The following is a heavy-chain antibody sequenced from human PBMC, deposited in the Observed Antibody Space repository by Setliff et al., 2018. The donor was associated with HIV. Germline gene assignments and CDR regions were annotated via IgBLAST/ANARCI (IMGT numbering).Heavy chain of an antibody. J-gene: IGHJ4*02. CDR1: GGSISSGGYY. CDR2: IYYSGST. CDR3: ARHAAGPDGPFDY. D-gene: IGHD2-2*01. V-gene: IGHV4-31*03. Sequence: TLSLTCTVSGGSISSGGYYWSWIRQHPGKGLEWIGYIYYSGSTYYNPSLKSRVTISVDTSKNQFSLKLNSVIAADTAVYYCARHAAGPDGPFDYWGQGTLVTVSS.